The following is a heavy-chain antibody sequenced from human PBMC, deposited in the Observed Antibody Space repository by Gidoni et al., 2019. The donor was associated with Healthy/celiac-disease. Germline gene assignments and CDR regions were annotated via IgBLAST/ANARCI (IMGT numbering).Heavy chain of an antibody. CDR3: ARGGYSGRTDYFDY. J-gene: IGHJ4*02. CDR2: IIPIFGTA. D-gene: IGHD1-26*01. Sequence: QVQLVQSGAEVKKPGSSVKVSCTASEGTFSSYAISWVRQAPGQGLEWMVGIIPIFGTANNAQKCQGRVTITADESTSTAYMELSSLRSEDTAVYYCARGGYSGRTDYFDYWGQGTLVTVSS. CDR1: EGTFSSYA. V-gene: IGHV1-69*01.